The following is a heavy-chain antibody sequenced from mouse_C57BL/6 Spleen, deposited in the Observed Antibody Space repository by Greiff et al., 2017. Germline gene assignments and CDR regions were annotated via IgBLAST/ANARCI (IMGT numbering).Heavy chain of an antibody. CDR2: ISDGGSYT. J-gene: IGHJ4*01. Sequence: EVKLMESGGGLVKPGGSLKLSCAASGFTFSSYAMSWVRQTPEKRLEWVATISDGGSYTYYPDNVKGRFTISRDNAKNNLYLQMSHLTSEDTAMYDWARDGYWDMDYWGQGTSVTVSS. V-gene: IGHV5-4*01. CDR1: GFTFSSYA. D-gene: IGHD2-3*01. CDR3: ARDGYWDMDY.